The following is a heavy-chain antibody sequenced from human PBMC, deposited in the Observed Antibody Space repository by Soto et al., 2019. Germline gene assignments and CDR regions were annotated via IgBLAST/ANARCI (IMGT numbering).Heavy chain of an antibody. Sequence: SETLSLTCTVSGGSISSYYWSWIRQPAGKGLEWIGRIYTSGSTNYNPSLKSRVTMSVDTSKNQFSLKLSSVTAADTAVYYCARDPGIVVVPAAEYYYGMDGWGQGTTVTVSS. V-gene: IGHV4-4*07. CDR1: GGSISSYY. CDR3: ARDPGIVVVPAAEYYYGMDG. J-gene: IGHJ6*02. CDR2: IYTSGST. D-gene: IGHD2-2*01.